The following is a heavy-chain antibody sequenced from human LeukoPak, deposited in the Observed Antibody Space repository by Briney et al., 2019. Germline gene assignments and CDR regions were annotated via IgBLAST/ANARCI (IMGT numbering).Heavy chain of an antibody. D-gene: IGHD1-14*01. CDR2: ISSSSSYI. CDR3: ARDGKTTVDY. Sequence: GGSLRLSCSASGFTFSSYSMNWVGQAPGKELEWVSSISSSSSYIYYADSVKGRFTISRDNAKNSLYLQMNSLRAEDTAVYYCARDGKTTVDYWGQGALVTVSS. CDR1: GFTFSSYS. V-gene: IGHV3-21*01. J-gene: IGHJ4*02.